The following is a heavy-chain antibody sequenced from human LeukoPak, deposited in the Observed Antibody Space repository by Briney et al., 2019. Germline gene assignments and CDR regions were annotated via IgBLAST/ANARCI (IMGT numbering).Heavy chain of an antibody. D-gene: IGHD6-6*01. Sequence: PSETLSLTCIVSGDSISSSAYFWGWIRQPPGKGLEWIGYIYYSGSTNYNPSLKSRVTISVDTSKNQFSLKLSSVTAADTAVYYCARRPRYSSSSRYYYYGMDVWGQGTTVTVSS. J-gene: IGHJ6*02. CDR2: IYYSGST. CDR3: ARRPRYSSSSRYYYYGMDV. V-gene: IGHV4-61*05. CDR1: GDSISSSAYF.